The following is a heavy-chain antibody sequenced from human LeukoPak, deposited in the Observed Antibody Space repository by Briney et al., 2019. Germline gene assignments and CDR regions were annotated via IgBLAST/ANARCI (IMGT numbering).Heavy chain of an antibody. D-gene: IGHD3-10*01. CDR1: GGSISSYY. CDR3: ARDYYGSGSFDY. J-gene: IGHJ4*02. CDR2: IYTSGST. Sequence: SETLSLTCTVSGGSISSYYWSWIRQPAGKGLEWIGRIYTSGSTNYNPSPKSRVTVSVDTSKNQFSLKLSSVTAADTAVYYCARDYYGSGSFDYWGQGTLVTVSS. V-gene: IGHV4-4*07.